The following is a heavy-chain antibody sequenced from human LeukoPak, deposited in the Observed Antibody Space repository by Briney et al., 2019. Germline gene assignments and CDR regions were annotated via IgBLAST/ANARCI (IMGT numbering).Heavy chain of an antibody. CDR1: GFTFSSYS. CDR2: ISSTRSYI. Sequence: VGSLRLSCAASGFTFSSYSMNWVRQAPGKGLEWVSSISSTRSYIYYADSVKGRFTISRDNAKNSLYLQMNSLRAEDTAVYYCARDRRVPGVLMHYYYGMDVWGQGTTVTVSS. J-gene: IGHJ6*02. D-gene: IGHD2-8*01. CDR3: ARDRRVPGVLMHYYYGMDV. V-gene: IGHV3-21*01.